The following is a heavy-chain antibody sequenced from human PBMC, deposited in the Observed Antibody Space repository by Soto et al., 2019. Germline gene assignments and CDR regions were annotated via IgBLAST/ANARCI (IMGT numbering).Heavy chain of an antibody. CDR2: IYGSSSTM. V-gene: IGHV3-48*02. Sequence: PGGSLRLSCAGSGFPFSAFSMNWVRQAPGKGLEWISYIYGSSSTMYYADSVKGRFSISRDNAKSSLYLQMNNLTHEDTAVYYCARDRPVDYWGQGTPVTVSS. CDR1: GFPFSAFS. J-gene: IGHJ4*02. CDR3: ARDRPVDY.